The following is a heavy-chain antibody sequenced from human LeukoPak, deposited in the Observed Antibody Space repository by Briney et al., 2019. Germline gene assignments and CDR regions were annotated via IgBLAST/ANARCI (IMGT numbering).Heavy chain of an antibody. CDR2: ISAYNGNT. CDR1: GYTFTSYG. CDR3: ARVDGVLRFLEWLSGQDYYFDY. Sequence: ASVKVSCKASGYTFTSYGISWVRQAPGQGLEWMGWISAYNGNTNYAQKLQGRVSMTTDTSTSTAYMELRSLRSDDTAVYYCARVDGVLRFLEWLSGQDYYFDYWGQGTLVTVSS. J-gene: IGHJ4*02. V-gene: IGHV1-18*01. D-gene: IGHD3-3*01.